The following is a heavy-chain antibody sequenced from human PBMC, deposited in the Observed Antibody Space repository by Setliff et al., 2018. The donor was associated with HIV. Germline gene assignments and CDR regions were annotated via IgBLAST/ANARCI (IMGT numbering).Heavy chain of an antibody. D-gene: IGHD7-27*01. V-gene: IGHV3-48*01. CDR3: ARDLNWGFDY. Sequence: GGSLRLSCAASGFTFSNAWMNWVRQAPGKGLEWVSYISGDTRIINYADSVKGRFTISRDNAKNSLYLQMNGLRVEDTALYYCARDLNWGFDYWGQGTLVTVSS. CDR2: ISGDTRII. J-gene: IGHJ4*02. CDR1: GFTFSNAW.